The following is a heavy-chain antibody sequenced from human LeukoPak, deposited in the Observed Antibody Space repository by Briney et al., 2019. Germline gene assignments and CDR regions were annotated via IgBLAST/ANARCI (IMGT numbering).Heavy chain of an antibody. CDR2: INSDGSST. D-gene: IGHD3-22*01. J-gene: IGHJ1*01. Sequence: GGSLRLSCAASGFTFSSYWMHWVRQAPGKGLVWVSRINSDGSSTSYADSVKGRFTISRDNAKNTLYLQMNSLRAEDTAVYYCARTPRTYYYDSSGYYAHSLGYFQHWGQGTLVTVSS. CDR1: GFTFSSYW. CDR3: ARTPRTYYYDSSGYYAHSLGYFQH. V-gene: IGHV3-74*01.